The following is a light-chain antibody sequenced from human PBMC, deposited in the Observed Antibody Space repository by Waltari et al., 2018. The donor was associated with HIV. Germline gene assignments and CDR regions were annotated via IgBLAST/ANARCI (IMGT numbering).Light chain of an antibody. J-gene: IGLJ2*01. V-gene: IGLV2-14*03. CDR2: DVT. CDR1: SRQLGRFDY. CDR3: CSYSDSGTIL. Sequence: SALPQPASVSGSPGQSITISCLRSSRQLGRFDYVSWYHQPPDKAPKLLLYDVTHRPSGVSGRFSGSRSGSMASLTISGLQPEDEAGYFCCSYSDSGTILFGGGTRVTVL.